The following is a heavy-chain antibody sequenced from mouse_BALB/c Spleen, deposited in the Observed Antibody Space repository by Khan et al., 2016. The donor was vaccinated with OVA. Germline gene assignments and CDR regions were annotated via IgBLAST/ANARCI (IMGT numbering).Heavy chain of an antibody. CDR3: AREGYDGYYRAWFAY. D-gene: IGHD2-3*01. V-gene: IGHV1-80*01. CDR1: GYAFSNYW. J-gene: IGHJ3*01. Sequence: QMQLEESGAELVRPGSSVKISCKASGYAFSNYWMNWVKQRPGQGLEWIGQIYPGDGNTNYNGKFKGKATLTADKSSSTAYMQLSSLTSEDSAVYFCAREGYDGYYRAWFAYWGQGTLVTVSA. CDR2: IYPGDGNT.